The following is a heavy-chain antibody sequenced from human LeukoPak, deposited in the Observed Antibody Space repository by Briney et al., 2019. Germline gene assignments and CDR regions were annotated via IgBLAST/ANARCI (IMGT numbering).Heavy chain of an antibody. CDR3: ARADGDYRNWFDP. CDR2: IYYSGST. V-gene: IGHV4-30-4*01. Sequence: SETLSLTCTVSGGSISSGDYYWSWIRQPPGKGLEWIGYIYYSGSTYYNPSLKSRVTISVDTSKNQFSLKLSSVTAADTAVYYCARADGDYRNWFDPWGQGTLVTVSS. CDR1: GGSISSGDYY. D-gene: IGHD4-17*01. J-gene: IGHJ5*02.